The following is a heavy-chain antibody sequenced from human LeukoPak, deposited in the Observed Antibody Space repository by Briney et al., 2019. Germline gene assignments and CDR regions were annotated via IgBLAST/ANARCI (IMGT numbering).Heavy chain of an antibody. V-gene: IGHV1-2*02. CDR3: ARVPSDGDHYDY. CDR2: INPNRGGT. J-gene: IGHJ4*02. CDR1: GYTFTGYY. D-gene: IGHD4-17*01. Sequence: ASVKVSCKASGYTFTGYYIHWVRRAPGQGLEWMGWINPNRGGTNYAQKFQGRVTMTRDTSINTVYMELSRLRSDDTAVYYCARVPSDGDHYDYWGQGTLVTVSS.